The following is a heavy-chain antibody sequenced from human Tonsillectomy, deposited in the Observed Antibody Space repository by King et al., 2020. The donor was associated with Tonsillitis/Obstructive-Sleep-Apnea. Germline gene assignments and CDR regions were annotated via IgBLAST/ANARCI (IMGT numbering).Heavy chain of an antibody. D-gene: IGHD1-26*01. J-gene: IGHJ5*02. CDR1: GGSFSGYY. V-gene: IGHV4-34*01. CDR2: INHSGST. Sequence: VQLPQWGAGLLKPSETLSLTCAVYGGSFSGYYWSWIRQPPGKGLEWIGEINHSGSTNYNPSLKSRVTISVDTSKNQFSLKLSSLTAADTGVYYCARGIEGSGSYFRIQSWFDPWGQGTLVTVSS. CDR3: ARGIEGSGSYFRIQSWFDP.